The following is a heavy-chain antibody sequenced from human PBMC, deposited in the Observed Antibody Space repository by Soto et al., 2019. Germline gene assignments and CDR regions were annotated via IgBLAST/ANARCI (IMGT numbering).Heavy chain of an antibody. J-gene: IGHJ5*02. CDR1: GGSISRYY. V-gene: IGHV4-59*08. CDR2: IYYSGST. Sequence: QVQLQESGPGLVKPSETLSLTCTVSGGSISRYYWSWIRQPPGKGLEWIGYIYYSGSTNSNPSLTSRVSVSVDSSTNQFSLELSSVTAADTAVYYCARHSVSYYRMYNWFDPWGQGTLVTVSS. CDR3: ARHSVSYYRMYNWFDP. D-gene: IGHD3-10*01.